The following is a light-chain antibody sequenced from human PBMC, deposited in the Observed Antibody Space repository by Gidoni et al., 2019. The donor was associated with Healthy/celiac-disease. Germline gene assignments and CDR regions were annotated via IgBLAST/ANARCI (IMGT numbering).Light chain of an antibody. V-gene: IGKV3-11*01. CDR3: KQRSNWPPIT. CDR1: QSVSSY. J-gene: IGKJ5*01. Sequence: EIVFTQSPATLSLSPGERATLSCRASQSVSSYLAWYQKKPGQAPRLLLYDASTRDTGIPARCRGSGSGTDFTLTISGLEPEDFAVYYCKQRSNWPPITFGQGTRLEIK. CDR2: DAS.